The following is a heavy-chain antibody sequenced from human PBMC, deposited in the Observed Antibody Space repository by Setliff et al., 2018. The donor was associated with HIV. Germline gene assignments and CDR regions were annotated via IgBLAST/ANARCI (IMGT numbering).Heavy chain of an antibody. J-gene: IGHJ3*01. V-gene: IGHV3-23*01. D-gene: IGHD2-21*01. Sequence: PGGSLRLSCGASGFTISTYVMSWVRHSPGKGLEWVSTISTSGGRTYYTDAVKGRFSISRDSSKNTLYLQMNSLRAEDTAVYFCARDIGDVPERTVFDVWGQGEMVTVSS. CDR3: ARDIGDVPERTVFDV. CDR2: ISTSGGRT. CDR1: GFTISTYV.